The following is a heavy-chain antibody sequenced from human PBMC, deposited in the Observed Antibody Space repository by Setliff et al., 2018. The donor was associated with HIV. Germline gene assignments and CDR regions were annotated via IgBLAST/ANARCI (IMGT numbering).Heavy chain of an antibody. V-gene: IGHV1-18*01. CDR2: ISAYNGNT. Sequence: KVSCKASGYIFTRSGFNWVRQAPGQGLEWIGWISAYNGNTYSAQKFQGRVTMTTDSSTSTAYMELRSLRSDDTAMYYCARSGWTNYVVSPPSAMDVWGQGTTVTVSS. CDR1: GYIFTRSG. CDR3: ARSGWTNYVVSPPSAMDV. J-gene: IGHJ6*02. D-gene: IGHD3-16*01.